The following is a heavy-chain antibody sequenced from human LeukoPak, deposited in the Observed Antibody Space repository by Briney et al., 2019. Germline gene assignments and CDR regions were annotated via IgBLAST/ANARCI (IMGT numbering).Heavy chain of an antibody. CDR2: IGGSGDRT. D-gene: IGHD3-10*01. Sequence: GGSLRLSCAASGFPFSRNDMSWLRQAPGKGLEWVSSIGGSGDRTYYADSVKGRLTISRDTSKNTLYLQMNSLRAEDAAVYYCAKYRGFGDSYDSWGQGTLVTVSS. CDR3: AKYRGFGDSYDS. CDR1: GFPFSRND. J-gene: IGHJ4*02. V-gene: IGHV3-23*01.